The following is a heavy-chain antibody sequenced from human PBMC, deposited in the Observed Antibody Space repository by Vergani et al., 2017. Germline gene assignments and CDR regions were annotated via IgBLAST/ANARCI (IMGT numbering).Heavy chain of an antibody. J-gene: IGHJ5*02. Sequence: QVQLQESGPGLVKPSETLSLTCTVSGGSISSYYWSWIRQPPGKGLEWIGYIYYSGSTNYNPSLKSRVTISVDTSKNQFSLKLSSVTAADTAVYYCASCIVATENWFDPWGQGTLVTVSS. D-gene: IGHD5-12*01. CDR1: GGSISSYY. CDR3: ASCIVATENWFDP. V-gene: IGHV4-59*08. CDR2: IYYSGST.